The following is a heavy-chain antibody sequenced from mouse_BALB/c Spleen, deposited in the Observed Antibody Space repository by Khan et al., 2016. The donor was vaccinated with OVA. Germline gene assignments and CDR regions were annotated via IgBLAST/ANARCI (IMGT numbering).Heavy chain of an antibody. CDR1: GYTFTDYA. J-gene: IGHJ3*01. CDR3: ARGSGNSRFAY. CDR2: ISTYYGDA. Sequence: QVQLQQSGAELVRPGVSVKISCKGSGYTFTDYAMHWVKQSHAKSLEWSGVISTYYGDADYNQKFKGKATMTVDKSSSKAYMELARLTSEDSAIYYCARGSGNSRFAYWGQGTLVTVSA. D-gene: IGHD1-3*01. V-gene: IGHV1S137*01.